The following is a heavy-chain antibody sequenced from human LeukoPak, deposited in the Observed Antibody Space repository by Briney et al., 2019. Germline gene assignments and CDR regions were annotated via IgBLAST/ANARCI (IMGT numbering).Heavy chain of an antibody. CDR3: AKDMGGNYYFGIDY. J-gene: IGHJ4*02. D-gene: IGHD1-26*01. CDR1: GFTFSSYG. CDR2: ISYDESNK. V-gene: IGHV3-30*18. Sequence: GGSLRLSCAASGFTFSSYGMHWVRQAPGKGLEWVAYISYDESNKHYADSGKGRFTISRDNSKNTLYMQMNSRRAEDSAAYYCAKDMGGNYYFGIDYWGRGTLVAVSS.